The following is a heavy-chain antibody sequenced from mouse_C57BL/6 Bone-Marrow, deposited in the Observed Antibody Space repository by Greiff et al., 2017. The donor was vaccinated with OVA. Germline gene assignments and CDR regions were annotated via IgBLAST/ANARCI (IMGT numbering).Heavy chain of an antibody. D-gene: IGHD2-5*01. J-gene: IGHJ4*01. CDR2: IDPETGGT. CDR1: GYTFTDYE. Sequence: VQLQESGAELVRPGASVTLSCKASGYTFTDYEMHWVKQTPVHGLEWIGAIDPETGGTAYNQKFKGKAILTADKSSSTAYMELRSLTSEDSAVYYCTRSDSNSDIDYWGQGTSVTVSS. V-gene: IGHV1-15*01. CDR3: TRSDSNSDIDY.